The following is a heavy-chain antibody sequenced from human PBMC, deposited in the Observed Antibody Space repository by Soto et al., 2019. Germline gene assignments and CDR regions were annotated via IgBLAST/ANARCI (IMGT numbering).Heavy chain of an antibody. CDR2: ISYDGSNK. V-gene: IGHV3-30*18. CDR3: VKNSGWFNT. D-gene: IGHD3-10*01. CDR1: GFTFSSYG. J-gene: IGHJ5*02. Sequence: PWGSLRLSCAASGFTFSSYGIHWVRQAPGKGLEWVAVISYDGSNKYYADSVKGRFTISRDNSRNTVYLQMNSLRGDDTAPYYCVKNSGWFNTWGQGALVTV.